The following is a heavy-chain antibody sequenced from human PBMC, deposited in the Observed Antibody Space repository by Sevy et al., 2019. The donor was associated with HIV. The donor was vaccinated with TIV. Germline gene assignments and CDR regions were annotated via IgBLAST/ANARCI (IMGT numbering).Heavy chain of an antibody. CDR1: GFTLSPYS. D-gene: IGHD2-2*01. J-gene: IGHJ6*02. Sequence: GGSLRLSCAASGFTLSPYSMEWVRQAPGKGLEWVSHISSSCNIIYYADSVKGRFTVSRDNAKNSLYLRMDSLRDEDTAVYYCARDAMRVGNSNYYYGMDVWGQGTTVTVSS. CDR2: ISSSCNII. V-gene: IGHV3-48*02. CDR3: ARDAMRVGNSNYYYGMDV.